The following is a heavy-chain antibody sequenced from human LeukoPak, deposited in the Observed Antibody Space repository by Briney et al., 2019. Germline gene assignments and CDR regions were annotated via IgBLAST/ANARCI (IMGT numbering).Heavy chain of an antibody. D-gene: IGHD1-26*01. CDR2: IRYDGSHK. CDR3: AKEYTGTFSPFPSYFDN. Sequence: PGGSLRLSCATSGFTFSSYGMHWVRQAPGKGLEWVTFIRYDGSHKYYADSVKGRFTISRDNSKNALYLQMNSLRAEDTAIYYCAKEYTGTFSPFPSYFDNWGQGTLVTVSS. CDR1: GFTFSSYG. V-gene: IGHV3-30*02. J-gene: IGHJ4*02.